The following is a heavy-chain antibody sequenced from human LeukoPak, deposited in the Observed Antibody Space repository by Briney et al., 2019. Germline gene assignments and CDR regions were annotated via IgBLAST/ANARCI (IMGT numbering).Heavy chain of an antibody. J-gene: IGHJ4*02. CDR1: GFSFSSYW. D-gene: IGHD3-16*01. Sequence: GGSLRLSCAASGFSFSSYWMTWVRQAPGKGLEWVANIKQGGSETYYVDSVKGRFTISRDNAKNSLCLQMNTLRAEDTAVHYCARVRGDYYFDYWGQGILVTVSS. V-gene: IGHV3-7*03. CDR2: IKQGGSET. CDR3: ARVRGDYYFDY.